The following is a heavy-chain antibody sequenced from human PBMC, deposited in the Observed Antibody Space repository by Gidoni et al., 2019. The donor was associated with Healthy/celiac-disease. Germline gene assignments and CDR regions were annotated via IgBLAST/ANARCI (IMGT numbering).Heavy chain of an antibody. J-gene: IGHJ4*02. D-gene: IGHD1-1*01. V-gene: IGHV4-38-2*01. CDR3: AGTLEPGTHDY. Sequence: QVQLQESGLGLVKPSETLSLTCAVSGYSISSGYYWGWIRQPPGKGLEWIGSIYHSGSTYYNPSLKSRVTISVDTSKNQFSLKLSSVTAADTAVYYCAGTLEPGTHDYWGQGTLVTVSS. CDR1: GYSISSGYY. CDR2: IYHSGST.